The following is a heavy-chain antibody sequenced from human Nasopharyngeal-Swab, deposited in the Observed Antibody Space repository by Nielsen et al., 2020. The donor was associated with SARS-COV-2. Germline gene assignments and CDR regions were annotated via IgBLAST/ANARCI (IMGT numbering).Heavy chain of an antibody. Sequence: ASVKVSCKASGYTFISYGINWVRQAPGQGLEWVGRINTLDGDRKYAQKVQGRLTMTTDTASSTAYMELRSLRSDDTAVYSCARDGIKDQYCIDGRCSPAYWGQGTLVIVSS. J-gene: IGHJ4*02. D-gene: IGHD2-15*01. V-gene: IGHV1-18*01. CDR3: ARDGIKDQYCIDGRCSPAY. CDR1: GYTFISYG. CDR2: INTLDGDR.